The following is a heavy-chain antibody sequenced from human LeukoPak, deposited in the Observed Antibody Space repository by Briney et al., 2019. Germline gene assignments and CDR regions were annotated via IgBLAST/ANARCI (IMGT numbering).Heavy chain of an antibody. CDR1: GFTFSSFA. J-gene: IGHJ4*02. D-gene: IGHD3-9*01. CDR2: ISYDGTSN. CDR3: ARGFVPYDILTGHDY. Sequence: PGRSLTLSCAASGFTFSSFAMHWVRQAPGKGLEWMAVISYDGTSNYYADSVKGRFSISRDNSKNTLYLQMDSLRTEETAVYYCARGFVPYDILTGHDYWGQGTLVTVSS. V-gene: IGHV3-30*04.